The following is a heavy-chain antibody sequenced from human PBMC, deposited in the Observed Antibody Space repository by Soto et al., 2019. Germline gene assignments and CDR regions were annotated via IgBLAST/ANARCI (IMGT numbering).Heavy chain of an antibody. CDR2: ISGTGGST. Sequence: EVQVLDSGGGLVQPGGSLRLSCAASGFTFNNYAMNWVRQAPGKGLEWVATISGTGGSTYYADSVKGRFTISRDNSKNTRYLQMNSLRVEDTAVYYCAKDRLGGNFDYWGQGTQVTVSS. CDR3: AKDRLGGNFDY. CDR1: GFTFNNYA. J-gene: IGHJ4*02. V-gene: IGHV3-23*01.